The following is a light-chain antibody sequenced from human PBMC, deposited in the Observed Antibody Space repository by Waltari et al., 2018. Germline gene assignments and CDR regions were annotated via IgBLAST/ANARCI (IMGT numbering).Light chain of an antibody. CDR3: AAWDDSLSVYV. CDR1: SSNIGSNY. CDR2: RNN. V-gene: IGLV1-47*01. Sequence: QSVLTQPPSASGTPGQRVTTSCSGSSSNIGSNYVYWYQQRPGTAPKLLIYRNNQRPSGVPDRFSGSKSGTSASLAISGLRSEDEADYYCAAWDDSLSVYVFGTGTKVTVL. J-gene: IGLJ1*01.